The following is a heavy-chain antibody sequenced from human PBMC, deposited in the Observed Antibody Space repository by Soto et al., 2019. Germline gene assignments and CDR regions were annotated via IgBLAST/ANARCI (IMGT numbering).Heavy chain of an antibody. CDR2: IIPIFGIV. D-gene: IGHD1-1*01. CDR3: ARPRTTGTTKGYDY. Sequence: QVQLVQSGAEVKKPGSSVKVSCKASGGTFSSYPLSWVRQAPGQGREWMGGIIPIFGIVNSAQKFQGRVSITADEATSTAFMELTILTSEDTAVYYCARPRTTGTTKGYDYWGQGPLVTVSS. J-gene: IGHJ4*02. CDR1: GGTFSSYP. V-gene: IGHV1-69*01.